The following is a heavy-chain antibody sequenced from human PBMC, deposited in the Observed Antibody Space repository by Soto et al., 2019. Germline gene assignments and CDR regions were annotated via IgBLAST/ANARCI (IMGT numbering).Heavy chain of an antibody. V-gene: IGHV4-30-4*01. D-gene: IGHD3-16*01. CDR1: GGSISSGDYY. CDR2: IYYSGST. J-gene: IGHJ3*02. Sequence: SETLSLTCTVSGGSISSGDYYWSWIRQPPGKGLEWIGCIYYSGSTYYNPSLKSRVTISVDTSKNQFSLKLSSVTAADTAVYYCARGFAGATDAFDIWGQGTMVTVSS. CDR3: ARGFAGATDAFDI.